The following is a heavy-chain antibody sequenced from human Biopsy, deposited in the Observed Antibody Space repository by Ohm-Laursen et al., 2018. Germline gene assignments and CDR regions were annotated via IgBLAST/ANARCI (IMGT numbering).Heavy chain of an antibody. CDR3: ASRPNCGGDCSSGFDY. CDR1: GFTFNRSA. J-gene: IGHJ4*02. CDR2: IVVGGGNT. D-gene: IGHD2-21*02. Sequence: SSVKVSCKASGFTFNRSAMQWVRQARGQRLEWIGWIVVGGGNTNYAQKFQERVTITRDMSTSTAYMELSSLRSEDTAVYYCASRPNCGGDCSSGFDYWGQGTLVTVS. V-gene: IGHV1-58*02.